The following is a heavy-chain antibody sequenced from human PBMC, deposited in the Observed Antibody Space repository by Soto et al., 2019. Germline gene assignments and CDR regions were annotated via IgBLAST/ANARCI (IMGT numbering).Heavy chain of an antibody. J-gene: IGHJ4*02. CDR3: ARDDKGSIPMDY. CDR2: IKMDGSDT. CDR1: GFTFSNYW. V-gene: IGHV3-74*03. Sequence: DVQMVASGGGLVQPGGSLRLSCVTSGFTFSNYWMHWVRQVPGKGLEWLSYIKMDGSDTQYADSVKGRFTISRDNAKNTLYLQMNSMRDEDTADYYCARDDKGSIPMDYWGQGTPVTVSS. D-gene: IGHD2-2*01.